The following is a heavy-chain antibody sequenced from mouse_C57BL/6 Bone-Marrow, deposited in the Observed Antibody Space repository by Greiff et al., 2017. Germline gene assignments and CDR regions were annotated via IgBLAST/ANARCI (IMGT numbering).Heavy chain of an antibody. J-gene: IGHJ3*01. CDR1: GFTIKNYY. D-gene: IGHD1-1*01. V-gene: IGHV14-1*01. CDR2: IDPEDGYT. Sequence: EVQLQQSGAELVRPGASVKLSCTASGFTIKNYYMHWVQQMPEQGLEWIGRIDPEDGYTEYAPKFQGQSTMTADTSSNTAYLQLSSLTSEDTAVYYCTTDYYFAYWGQGTLVTVSA. CDR3: TTDYYFAY.